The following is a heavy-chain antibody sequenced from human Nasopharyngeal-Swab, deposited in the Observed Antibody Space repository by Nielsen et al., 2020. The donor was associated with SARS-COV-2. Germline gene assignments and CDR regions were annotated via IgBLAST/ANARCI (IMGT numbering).Heavy chain of an antibody. CDR3: ARGSRPQSTVTTGNYFDY. V-gene: IGHV4-34*01. CDR2: INHSGST. CDR1: GGSFSGYY. Sequence: SETLSLTCAVYGGSFSGYYWSWIRQPPGKGLEWIGEINHSGSTNYNPSLKSRVTISVDTSKNQFSLKLSSVTAADTAVYYCARGSRPQSTVTTGNYFDYWGQGTLVTVSS. J-gene: IGHJ4*02. D-gene: IGHD4-17*01.